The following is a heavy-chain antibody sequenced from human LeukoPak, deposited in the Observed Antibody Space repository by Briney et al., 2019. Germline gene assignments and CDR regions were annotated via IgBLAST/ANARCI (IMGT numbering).Heavy chain of an antibody. V-gene: IGHV3-23*01. J-gene: IGHJ2*01. CDR2: ISGSGGST. Sequence: GGSLRLSCAASGFTFSSYVMSWVRQAPGKGLEWVSGISGSGGSTYYADSVKGRFTISRDNAKNSLYLQMNSLRAEDTAVYYCAREEIVDWYFDLWGRGTLVTVSS. D-gene: IGHD3-22*01. CDR1: GFTFSSYV. CDR3: AREEIVDWYFDL.